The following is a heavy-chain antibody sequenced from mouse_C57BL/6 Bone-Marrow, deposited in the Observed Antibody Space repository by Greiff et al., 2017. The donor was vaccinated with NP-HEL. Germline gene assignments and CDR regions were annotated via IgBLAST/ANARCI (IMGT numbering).Heavy chain of an antibody. Sequence: QVQLQQSGPELARPWASVKISCQAFYTFSRRVHFAIRDTNYWRQWGKQRPGQGLEWIGAIYPGNGDTSYNQKSKGKATLTADKSSSTAYMQLSSLTSEDSAVYYCVFIYYGNYGAWFAYWGQGTLVTVSA. J-gene: IGHJ3*01. V-gene: IGHV1-87*01. CDR3: SEDSAVYYCVFIYYGNYGAWFAY. D-gene: IGHD2-1*01. CDR2: GQGLEWIG. CDR1: YTFSRRVH.